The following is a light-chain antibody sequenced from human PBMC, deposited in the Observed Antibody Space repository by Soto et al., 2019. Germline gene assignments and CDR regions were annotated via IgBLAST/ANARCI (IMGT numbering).Light chain of an antibody. CDR3: QQYKVYPYT. V-gene: IGKV1-5*01. CDR2: DVS. J-gene: IGKJ2*01. Sequence: DIQMTQSPSTLSASIGDRVTLTCRASQSLTGRLAWYQQKPGRHPKLLIYDVSILKSGVPSRFSGSESGTDFTLTISSLRPDDFATFYCQQYKVYPYTFGQGTRLDI. CDR1: QSLTGR.